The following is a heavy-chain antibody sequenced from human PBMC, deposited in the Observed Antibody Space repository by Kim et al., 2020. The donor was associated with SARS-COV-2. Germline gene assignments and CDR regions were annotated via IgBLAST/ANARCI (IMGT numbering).Heavy chain of an antibody. V-gene: IGHV2-70*01. J-gene: IGHJ6*02. CDR2: K. CDR3: ARIRYSTNGMDV. Sequence: KYYSTPLKTRLTISKDTSKNQVVLTMTNMDPVDTATYYCARIRYSTNGMDVWGQGTTVTVSS. D-gene: IGHD6-13*01.